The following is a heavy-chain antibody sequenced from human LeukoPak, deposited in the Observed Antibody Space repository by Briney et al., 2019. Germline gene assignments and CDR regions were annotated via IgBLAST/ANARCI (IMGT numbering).Heavy chain of an antibody. Sequence: SGGSLRLSCAASGFTFGDYAMHWVRQAPGKGLEWVSGISWNSGTIDYADSVKGRFTISRDNAKNSLYLQMNSLRAEDTALYYCAKDIGYYYHSSGYLLEDWGQGTLVTVSS. J-gene: IGHJ4*02. CDR1: GFTFGDYA. D-gene: IGHD3-22*01. V-gene: IGHV3-9*01. CDR3: AKDIGYYYHSSGYLLED. CDR2: ISWNSGTI.